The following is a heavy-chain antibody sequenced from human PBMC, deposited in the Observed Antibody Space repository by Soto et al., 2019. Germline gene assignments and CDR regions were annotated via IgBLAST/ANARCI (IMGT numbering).Heavy chain of an antibody. D-gene: IGHD3-3*01. J-gene: IGHJ6*01. Sequence: SLRLSCASSVCTFDDYAMHWVRQSPGKCLEWVSGISWNSGSIGYADSVKGRFTISRDNAKNSLYLQMNSLRAEDTALYYCAKGSVDYDLWRGHPYGMEGLGQATTVIVS. CDR2: ISWNSGSI. CDR3: AKGSVDYDLWRGHPYGMEG. CDR1: VCTFDDYA. V-gene: IGHV3-9*01.